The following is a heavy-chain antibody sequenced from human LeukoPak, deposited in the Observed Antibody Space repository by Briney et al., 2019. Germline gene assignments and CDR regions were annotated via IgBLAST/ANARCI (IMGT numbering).Heavy chain of an antibody. CDR1: GYTFTSYW. D-gene: IGHD5-24*01. Sequence: GESLKIPCKGSGYTFTSYWIGWVRQMPGKGLEWMGTIYAGDSDTRYSASFQGQVTISADKSISTSYLQWSSLKASDTAMYYCVRGDGYNRFDYWGQGTLVTVSS. CDR3: VRGDGYNRFDY. J-gene: IGHJ4*02. CDR2: IYAGDSDT. V-gene: IGHV5-51*01.